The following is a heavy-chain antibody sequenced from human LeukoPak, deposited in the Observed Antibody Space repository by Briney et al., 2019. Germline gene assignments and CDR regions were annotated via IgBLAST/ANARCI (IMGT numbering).Heavy chain of an antibody. CDR2: ISSSSSYI. V-gene: IGHV3-21*01. D-gene: IGHD3-9*01. CDR1: GFTFSSYS. CDR3: ARADFDWLLPFAY. J-gene: IGHJ4*02. Sequence: GGSLRLSCAASGFTFSSYSMNWVRQAPGKGLEWVSSISSSSSYIYYADSVKGRFTISRDNAKNSLYLQMNSLRAEDTAVYYCARADFDWLLPFAYWGQGTLVTVSS.